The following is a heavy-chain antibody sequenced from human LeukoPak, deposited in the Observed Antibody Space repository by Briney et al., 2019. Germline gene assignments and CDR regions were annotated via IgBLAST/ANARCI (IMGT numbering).Heavy chain of an antibody. D-gene: IGHD3-22*01. CDR1: GYTFTRYD. V-gene: IGHV1-8*01. CDR2: MNPNSGNT. CDR3: ARGASVWLLRGDVDY. J-gene: IGHJ4*02. Sequence: ASGKASCKASGYTFTRYDINWGRQAARHELRGWGWMNPNSGNTGYAQKFQGSVTMTRNTSISTAYVELSSLRSEDTAGYYGARGASVWLLRGDVDYWGQGTLVTVSS.